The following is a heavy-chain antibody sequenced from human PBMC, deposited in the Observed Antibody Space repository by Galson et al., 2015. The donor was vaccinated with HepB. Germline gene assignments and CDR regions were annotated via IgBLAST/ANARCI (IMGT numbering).Heavy chain of an antibody. CDR2: ISSNSRYI. V-gene: IGHV3-21*01. Sequence: SLRLSCAASGFTFSTYSMIWVRQAPGKGLEWVSSISSNSRYIFYADSVKGRFTVSRDNAKNSLYLQMNSLRAEDTAVCYCARYVFEGSTSVVDFWGQGTLVTVSS. D-gene: IGHD3-16*01. CDR3: ARYVFEGSTSVVDF. J-gene: IGHJ4*02. CDR1: GFTFSTYS.